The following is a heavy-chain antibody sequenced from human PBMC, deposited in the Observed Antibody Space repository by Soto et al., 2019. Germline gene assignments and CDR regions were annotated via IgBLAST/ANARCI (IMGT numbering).Heavy chain of an antibody. V-gene: IGHV3-7*01. CDR3: AREGMTTASAYYYCYGMDV. Sequence: EVQLVESGGGLVQPGGSLRLSCAASGFTFSSYWMSWVRQAPGKGLEWVANIKQDGSEKYYVDSVKGRFTISRDNAKNSLYLQMNSLRAEDTAEYYCAREGMTTASAYYYCYGMDVWGQGTTVTVSS. J-gene: IGHJ6*02. CDR2: IKQDGSEK. D-gene: IGHD4-17*01. CDR1: GFTFSSYW.